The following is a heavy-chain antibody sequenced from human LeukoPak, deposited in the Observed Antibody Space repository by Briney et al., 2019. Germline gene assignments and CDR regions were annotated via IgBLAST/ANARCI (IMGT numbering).Heavy chain of an antibody. Sequence: GGSLRLSCAASGFTFSYYSMNWVRQAPGKGLEWVSYISSSSSHTTYADSVKGRFTISRDNAKNSLSLQVNSLRADDTAVYYCARVGSIAAAGTPDYWGQGTLVTVSS. V-gene: IGHV3-21*05. CDR3: ARVGSIAAAGTPDY. D-gene: IGHD6-13*01. CDR1: GFTFSYYS. J-gene: IGHJ4*02. CDR2: ISSSSSHT.